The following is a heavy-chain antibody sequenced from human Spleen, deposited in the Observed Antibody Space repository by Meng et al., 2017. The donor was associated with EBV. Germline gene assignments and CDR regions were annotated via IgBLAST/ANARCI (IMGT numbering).Heavy chain of an antibody. J-gene: IGHJ5*02. Sequence: QPQLRAPGPGQVNLSGPLSLTCTVSGASISSFYYWGWIRQPPGRELEWIGSVHYTGSTYYSPSLKSRVTVSVDTSKNQFSLRLTSVTAADTAVYYCARPFPSWQSPRLDPFGAWGQGTLVTVSS. CDR1: GASISSFYY. CDR2: VHYTGST. V-gene: IGHV4-39*01. CDR3: ARPFPSWQSPRLDPFGA. D-gene: IGHD6-19*01.